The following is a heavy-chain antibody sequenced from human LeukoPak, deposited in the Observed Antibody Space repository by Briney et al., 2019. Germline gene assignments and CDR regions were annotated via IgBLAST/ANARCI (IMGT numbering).Heavy chain of an antibody. J-gene: IGHJ5*02. Sequence: SETLSLTCTVSGGSISSSSYYWGWIRQPPGKGLEWIGSIYYSGSTYYNPSLKSRVTISVDTSKNQFSLKLSSVTAADTAVYYCASFTSSGSFDPWGQGTLVTVSS. D-gene: IGHD6-19*01. V-gene: IGHV4-39*07. CDR1: GGSISSSSYY. CDR2: IYYSGST. CDR3: ASFTSSGSFDP.